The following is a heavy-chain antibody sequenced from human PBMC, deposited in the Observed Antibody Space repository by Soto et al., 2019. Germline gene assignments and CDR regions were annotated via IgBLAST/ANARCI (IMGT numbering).Heavy chain of an antibody. CDR1: GGSISSYY. Sequence: SETLSLTCTVSGGSISSYYWSWIRQPPGKGLEWIAHIYYSGSTNYSPSLKSRVTISVDTSKNQFSLKPSSVTAADTAVYYCARSPIAARPHFDYWGQGTLVTVSS. J-gene: IGHJ4*02. V-gene: IGHV4-59*01. CDR2: IYYSGST. CDR3: ARSPIAARPHFDY. D-gene: IGHD6-6*01.